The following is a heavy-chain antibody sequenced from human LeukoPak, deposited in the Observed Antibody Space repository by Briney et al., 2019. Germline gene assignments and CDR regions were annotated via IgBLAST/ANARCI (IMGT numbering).Heavy chain of an antibody. J-gene: IGHJ5*02. D-gene: IGHD3-22*01. Sequence: GESLKISCKGSGYSFTSYWIGWVRQRPGKGPEWMGIIYPGDSDTRYSPSFQSQVTISVDKSTSTAYLQWSSLKASDTAMYYCARHLRGYYDSTGYYRLDPWGQGTLVTVSS. V-gene: IGHV5-51*01. CDR2: IYPGDSDT. CDR1: GYSFTSYW. CDR3: ARHLRGYYDSTGYYRLDP.